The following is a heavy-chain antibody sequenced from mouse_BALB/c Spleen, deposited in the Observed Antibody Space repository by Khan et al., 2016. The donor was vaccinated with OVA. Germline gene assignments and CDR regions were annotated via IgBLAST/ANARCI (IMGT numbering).Heavy chain of an antibody. CDR3: AKNYASRFAY. J-gene: IGHJ3*01. V-gene: IGHV1-77*01. CDR2: IYPGSGST. CDR1: GYTFTDYV. Sequence: QVQLQQSGPELVQPGASVKMSCKTSGYTFTDYVINWMKQRTGQGLEWIGEIYPGSGSTYYNEKFKDKATLTADKSSSTAYLQLSSLTSEDSAVYCCAKNYASRFAYWGQGTLVTVSA. D-gene: IGHD1-1*02.